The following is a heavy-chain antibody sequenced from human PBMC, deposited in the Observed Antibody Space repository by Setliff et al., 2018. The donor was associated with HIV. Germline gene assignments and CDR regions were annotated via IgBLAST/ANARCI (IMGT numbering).Heavy chain of an antibody. J-gene: IGHJ6*02. Sequence: ASVKVSCKPSGYTFTTYGLSWVRQAPGQGLEWMGWISTYSDETSSSQNLQGRLTMTTDTSTDTAYMELRSLRSDGTAVYYCARDVDHMTDVWGQGTTVTVSS. CDR2: ISTYSDET. CDR1: GYTFTTYG. CDR3: ARDVDHMTDV. V-gene: IGHV1-18*01.